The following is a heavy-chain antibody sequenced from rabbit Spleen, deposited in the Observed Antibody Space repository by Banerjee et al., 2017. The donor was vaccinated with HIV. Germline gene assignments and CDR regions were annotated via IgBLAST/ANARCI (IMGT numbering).Heavy chain of an antibody. J-gene: IGHJ6*01. CDR1: GLDLSSNYW. CDR3: ARDKELAIWGYEFDL. D-gene: IGHD3-1*01. CDR2: IDVVKSGST. V-gene: IGHV1S45*01. Sequence: QEQLVESGGGLVQPEGSLTLTCKASGLDLSSNYWICWVRQAPGKGLEWIACIDVVKSGSTYYANWAKGRFAISKTSSTVDLKMTSLTAADTATYFCARDKELAIWGYEFDLWGPGTLVTVS.